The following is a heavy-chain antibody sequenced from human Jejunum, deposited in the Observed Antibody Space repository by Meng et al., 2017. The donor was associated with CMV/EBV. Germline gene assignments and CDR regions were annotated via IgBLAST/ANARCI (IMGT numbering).Heavy chain of an antibody. CDR1: GYTFTSYG. J-gene: IGHJ4*02. V-gene: IGHV1-18*01. CDR3: ARGVVTMIRYYFDY. Sequence: GYTFTSYGISWVRQAPGQGLEWMGWISPYNGNTHYVHKLQGRVTMTTDTSTSTAYMELRSLRSDDTAVYYCARGVVTMIRYYFDYWGQGTLVTVSS. CDR2: ISPYNGNT. D-gene: IGHD3-22*01.